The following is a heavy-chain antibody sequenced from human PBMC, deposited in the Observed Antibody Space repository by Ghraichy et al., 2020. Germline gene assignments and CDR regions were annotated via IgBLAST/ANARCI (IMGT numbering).Heavy chain of an antibody. CDR2: IYHSGST. Sequence: SETLSLTCAVSGGSISSGGYSWSWIRQPPGKGLEWIGYIYHSGSTYYNPSLKSRVTISVDRSKNQFSLKLSSVTAADTAVYYCARDIGVDFDYWGQGTLVTVSS. CDR3: ARDIGVDFDY. J-gene: IGHJ4*02. CDR1: GGSISSGGYS. V-gene: IGHV4-30-2*01. D-gene: IGHD3-10*01.